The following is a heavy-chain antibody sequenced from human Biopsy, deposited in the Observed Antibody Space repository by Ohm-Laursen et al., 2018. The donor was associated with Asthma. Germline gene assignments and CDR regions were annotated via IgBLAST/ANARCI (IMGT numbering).Heavy chain of an antibody. Sequence: GSLRLSRAASGFNFGNYAMAWVRQAPGKGLEWVSTISGSSIIIHYGGSVKGRFTISRDNSKNTMYLVMNSLRPEDTAVYYCARDESFSMASGSWFDPWGQGTLVTVSS. D-gene: IGHD2/OR15-2a*01. V-gene: IGHV3-23*01. CDR3: ARDESFSMASGSWFDP. CDR1: GFNFGNYA. J-gene: IGHJ5*02. CDR2: ISGSSIII.